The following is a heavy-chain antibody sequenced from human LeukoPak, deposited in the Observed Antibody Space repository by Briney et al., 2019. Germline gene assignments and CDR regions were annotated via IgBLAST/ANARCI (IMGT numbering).Heavy chain of an antibody. V-gene: IGHV3-30*04. Sequence: GRSLRLSCAASGFTFSSYAMHWVRQAPGKGLEWVAVISYDGSNKYYADSVKGRFTISRDNSKNTLYLQMNSLRAEDTAVYYCARELKSSSWYALCCPDYWGQGTQVIVSS. CDR3: ARELKSSSWYALCCPDY. D-gene: IGHD6-13*01. CDR2: ISYDGSNK. J-gene: IGHJ4*02. CDR1: GFTFSSYA.